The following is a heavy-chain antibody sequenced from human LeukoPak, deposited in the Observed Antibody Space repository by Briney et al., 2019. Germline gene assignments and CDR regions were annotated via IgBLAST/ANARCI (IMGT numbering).Heavy chain of an antibody. CDR2: MNPNSGNT. J-gene: IGHJ4*02. CDR1: GYSFSDYT. D-gene: IGHD6-19*01. V-gene: IGHV1-8*01. CDR3: ARGALERYSSAVDY. Sequence: ASVKVSCKASGYSFSDYTMNWVRQATGQGLEWIGWMNPNSGNTGYAQKFQGRVIITRNTSISTAYMELSSLRSEDMAVYYCARGALERYSSAVDYWGQGTLVTVSS.